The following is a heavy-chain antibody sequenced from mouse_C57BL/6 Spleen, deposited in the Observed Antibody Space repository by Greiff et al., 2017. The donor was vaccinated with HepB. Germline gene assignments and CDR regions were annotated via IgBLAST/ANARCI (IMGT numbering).Heavy chain of an antibody. V-gene: IGHV3-6*01. CDR2: ISYDGSN. CDR3: ARGGTTVVIDY. D-gene: IGHD1-1*01. Sequence: DVKLQESGPGLVKPSQSLSLTCSVTGYSITSGYYWNWIRQFPGNKLEWMGYISYDGSNNYNPSLKNRISITRDTSKNQFFLKLNSVTTEDTATYYCARGGTTVVIDYWGQGTTLTVSS. J-gene: IGHJ2*01. CDR1: GYSITSGYY.